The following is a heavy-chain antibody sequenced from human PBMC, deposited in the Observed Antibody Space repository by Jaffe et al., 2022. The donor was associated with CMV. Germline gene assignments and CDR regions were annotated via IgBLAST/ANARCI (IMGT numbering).Heavy chain of an antibody. J-gene: IGHJ6*02. CDR3: ARVPQYPYYYDSSGYYYYYYGMDV. CDR2: ISSSGSTI. V-gene: IGHV3-11*01. CDR1: GFTFSDYY. Sequence: QVQLVESGGGLVKPGGSLRLSCAASGFTFSDYYMSWIRQAPGKGLEWVSYISSSGSTIYYADSVKGRFTISRDNAKNSLYLQMNSLRAEDTAVYYCARVPQYPYYYDSSGYYYYYYGMDVWGQGTTVTVSS. D-gene: IGHD3-22*01.